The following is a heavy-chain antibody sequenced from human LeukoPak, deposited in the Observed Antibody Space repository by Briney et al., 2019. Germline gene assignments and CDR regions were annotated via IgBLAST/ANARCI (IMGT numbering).Heavy chain of an antibody. V-gene: IGHV3-30*04. Sequence: PGGSLRLSCAASGFTFARYDMHWVRQAPVKGLEWVAVIKFDGSKIHYADSLRGRFTISRDNSKNTLYLQINSLRAEDTAIYYCVREKSTGDYRTSDYWGQGTLVTVSS. CDR2: IKFDGSKI. D-gene: IGHD3-9*01. CDR1: GFTFARYD. CDR3: VREKSTGDYRTSDY. J-gene: IGHJ4*02.